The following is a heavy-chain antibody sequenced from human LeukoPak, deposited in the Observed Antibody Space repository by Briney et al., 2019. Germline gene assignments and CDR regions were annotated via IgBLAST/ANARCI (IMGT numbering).Heavy chain of an antibody. D-gene: IGHD1-26*01. CDR3: ARGYSGTYRSDY. CDR2: INTVATYI. J-gene: IGHJ4*02. Sequence: GGSLRLSCAASGFTFSSYSFNWARQAPGKGLEWVSSINTVATYIYYADSVRGRFTISRDNAKNTLYLQMNSLRAEDTAVYYCARGYSGTYRSDYWGQGTLVTVSS. CDR1: GFTFSSYS. V-gene: IGHV3-21*01.